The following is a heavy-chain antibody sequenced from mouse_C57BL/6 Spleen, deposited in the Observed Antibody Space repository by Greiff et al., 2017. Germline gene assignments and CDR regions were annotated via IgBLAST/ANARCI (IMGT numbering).Heavy chain of an antibody. J-gene: IGHJ1*03. D-gene: IGHD1-1*01. V-gene: IGHV1-81*01. Sequence: VKLMESGAELARPGASVKLSCKASGYTFTSYGISWVKQRTGQGLEWIGEIYPRSGNTYYNEKFKGKATLTADKSSSTAYMELRSLTSEDSAVYFCARNYYGSSNWYFDVWGTGTTVTVSS. CDR2: IYPRSGNT. CDR3: ARNYYGSSNWYFDV. CDR1: GYTFTSYG.